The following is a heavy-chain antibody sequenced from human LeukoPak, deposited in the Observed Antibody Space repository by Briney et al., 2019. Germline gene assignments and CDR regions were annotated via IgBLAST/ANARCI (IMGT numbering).Heavy chain of an antibody. Sequence: GGSLRLSCAASGFTSSSYSMNWVRQAPGKGLEWVSSISSSSSKMYYADSVKGRFTISRDNAKNSLYLQMNSLRAEDTAVYYCAREDGEGFDPWGQGTLVTVSS. CDR1: GFTSSSYS. CDR3: AREDGEGFDP. V-gene: IGHV3-21*01. CDR2: ISSSSSKM. J-gene: IGHJ5*02. D-gene: IGHD4-17*01.